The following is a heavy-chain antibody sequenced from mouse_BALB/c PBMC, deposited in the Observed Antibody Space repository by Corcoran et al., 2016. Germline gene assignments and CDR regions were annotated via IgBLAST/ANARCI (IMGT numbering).Heavy chain of an antibody. CDR1: GYTFTSYV. J-gene: IGHJ2*01. D-gene: IGHD2-1*01. CDR3: ARDGNYVREYFDY. CDR2: INPYNDGT. V-gene: IGHV1S136*01. Sequence: EVQLQQSGPELVKPGASVKMSCKASGYTFTSYVMHWVKQKPGQGLEWIGYINPYNDGTKYNEKFKGKAILTSDKSSSTAYMELSSLTSEDSAVYYCARDGNYVREYFDYWGQGTTLTVSS.